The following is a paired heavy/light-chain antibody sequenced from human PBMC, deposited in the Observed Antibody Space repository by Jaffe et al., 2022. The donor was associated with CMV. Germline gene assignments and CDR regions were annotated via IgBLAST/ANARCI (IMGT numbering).Light chain of an antibody. V-gene: IGLV3-9*01. CDR2: DNS. CDR1: NIGSKN. CDR3: QVWDTSTAEL. J-gene: IGLJ2*01. Sequence: SYELSQPLSLSVALGQTATITCGENNIGSKNVHWYQQKPGQAPVLVIYDNSNRPSGIPERFSGSNSGNTATLTISRAQAGDEADYYCQVWDTSTAELFGGGTKLTVL.
Heavy chain of an antibody. V-gene: IGHV3-66*01. J-gene: IGHJ4*02. CDR3: ARGGYYYDNSGHFEYYFEN. D-gene: IGHD3-22*01. CDR2: LYSGGST. CDR1: GFTVSSNY. Sequence: EVQLVESGGGLVQPGGSLRLSCAASGFTVSSNYMSWVRQAPGKGLEWVSVLYSGGSTYYADSVKGRFTISRDNSKNTVYLQMNSLRAEDTAVYYCARGGYYYDNSGHFEYYFENWGQGTLVTVSS.